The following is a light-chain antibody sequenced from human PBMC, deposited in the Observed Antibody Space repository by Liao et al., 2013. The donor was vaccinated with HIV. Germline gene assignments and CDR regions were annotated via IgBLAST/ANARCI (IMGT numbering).Light chain of an antibody. Sequence: SFELTQPPSVSVSPGQTVNIPCSGDTLGDSSASWYQQKPGQPPVLVIYQGNKRPSGIPERFSGSNSGNTAALTINGTQAMDEADYYCQAKDSSTVVVFGGGTKLTVL. CDR2: QGN. CDR1: TLGDSS. V-gene: IGLV3-1*01. J-gene: IGLJ2*01. CDR3: QAKDSSTVVV.